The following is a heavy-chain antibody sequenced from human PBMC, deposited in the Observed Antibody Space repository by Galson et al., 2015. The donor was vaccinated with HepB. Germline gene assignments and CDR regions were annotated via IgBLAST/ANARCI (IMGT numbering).Heavy chain of an antibody. CDR3: ARQFDSSGYYAY. V-gene: IGHV1-69*13. D-gene: IGHD3-22*01. Sequence: SVKVSCKASGVTFSSYAISWLRQAPGQGPEWMGGIIPLFGSASYAQKLQGRVTITADESTSAIYMELSSLRSEDTALYYCARQFDSSGYYAYWGQGTLVTVSS. CDR1: GVTFSSYA. CDR2: IIPLFGSA. J-gene: IGHJ4*02.